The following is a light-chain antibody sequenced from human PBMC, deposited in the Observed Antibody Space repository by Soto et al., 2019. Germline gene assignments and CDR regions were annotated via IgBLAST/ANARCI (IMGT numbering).Light chain of an antibody. V-gene: IGKV1-12*01. CDR2: AAS. J-gene: IGKJ4*01. CDR1: QGISSW. Sequence: DIQMTQSPSTLSATVGATVTITCRASQGISSWLAWYQQKLGKAPKILIYAASSLQSGVPSRVRGSGSGTDFTLTISSLKPEDFETYYCQQANSFPLTFGGGTKVDIK. CDR3: QQANSFPLT.